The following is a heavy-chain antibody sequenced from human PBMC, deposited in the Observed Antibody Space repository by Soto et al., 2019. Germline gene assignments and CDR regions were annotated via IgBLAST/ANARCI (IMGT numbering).Heavy chain of an antibody. CDR2: ISGSGGST. J-gene: IGHJ6*02. CDR1: EFTFSNYA. V-gene: IGHV3-23*01. D-gene: IGHD1-20*01. Sequence: GGSLRLSCAASEFTFSNYAMSWVRQAPGKGLEWVSAISGSGGSTYYADSVKGRFTISRDNSKNTLYLQMNSLRAEDTAVYYCAKDISYNWNIYFTVSPYIEMDALRQGPTLTVS. CDR3: AKDISYNWNIYFTVSPYIEMDA.